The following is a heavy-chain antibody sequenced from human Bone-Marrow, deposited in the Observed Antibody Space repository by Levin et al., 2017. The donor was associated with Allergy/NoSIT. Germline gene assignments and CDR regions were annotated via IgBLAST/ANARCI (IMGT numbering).Heavy chain of an antibody. CDR1: GFTFSSYE. CDR3: ARTDINGSGSDYYLDY. V-gene: IGHV3-48*03. Sequence: GGSLRLSCAASGFTFSSYEMNWVRQAPGKGLEWVSYISSSGSTIYYADSVKGRFTISRDNAKNSLYLQMNSLRAEDTAVYYCARTDINGSGSDYYLDYWGQGTLVTVSS. D-gene: IGHD3-10*01. J-gene: IGHJ4*02. CDR2: ISSSGSTI.